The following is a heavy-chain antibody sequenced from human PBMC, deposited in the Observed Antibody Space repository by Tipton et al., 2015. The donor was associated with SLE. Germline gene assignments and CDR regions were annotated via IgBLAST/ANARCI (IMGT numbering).Heavy chain of an antibody. D-gene: IGHD3-22*01. Sequence: QLVQSGGEVKKPGESLKISCQGSGYSFSNHWIAWVRQMPGKGLEWMGVIYPGDSDTTYSPPFQGQVTISADKSINTAYLQWSSLKASDNAMYYCARRESTGYPYYLHFWGQGTLVTVSS. V-gene: IGHV5-51*03. CDR3: ARRESTGYPYYLHF. CDR2: IYPGDSDT. J-gene: IGHJ4*02. CDR1: GYSFSNHW.